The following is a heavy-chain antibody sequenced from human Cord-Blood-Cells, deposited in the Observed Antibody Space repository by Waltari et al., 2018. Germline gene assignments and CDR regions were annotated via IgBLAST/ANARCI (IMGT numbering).Heavy chain of an antibody. D-gene: IGHD2-21*02. J-gene: IGHJ4*02. Sequence: QVQLQQWGAGLLKPSETLSLTCAVYGGSFSGYYWSWIRQPPGKGLEWIGEINHSGSTNYNPSLKSRVTISVDTPKNQFSLKLSSVTAADTAVYYCARVVVTAIPDYWGQGTLVTVSS. CDR1: GGSFSGYY. V-gene: IGHV4-34*01. CDR3: ARVVVTAIPDY. CDR2: INHSGST.